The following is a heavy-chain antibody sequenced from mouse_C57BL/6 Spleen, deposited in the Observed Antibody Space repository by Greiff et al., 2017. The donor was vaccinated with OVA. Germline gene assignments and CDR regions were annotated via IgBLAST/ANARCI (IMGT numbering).Heavy chain of an antibody. CDR2: IYPRSGNT. V-gene: IGHV1-81*01. Sequence: QVQLKQSGAELARPGASVKLSCKASGYTFTSYGISWVKQRTGQGLEWIGEIYPRSGNTDYNEKFKGKATLTADKSSSTAYMELRSLTSEDSAVYICARGRQLRLRFDDWGQGTTLTVSS. CDR3: ARGRQLRLRFDD. D-gene: IGHD3-2*02. J-gene: IGHJ2*01. CDR1: GYTFTSYG.